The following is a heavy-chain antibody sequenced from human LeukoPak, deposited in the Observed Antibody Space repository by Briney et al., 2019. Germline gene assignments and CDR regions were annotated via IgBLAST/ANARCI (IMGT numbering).Heavy chain of an antibody. CDR3: ERDSVWQLDLTHYDAFDI. J-gene: IGHJ3*02. CDR2: ISYDGSNK. Sequence: GGSLRLSCLVSGFTFSRYAMHWVRQAPGKGLEWVAVISYDGSNKYYADSVKGRFTISRDNSKNTLYLQMNSLRAEDTAVFYCERDSVWQLDLTHYDAFDIWGQGIRVTVSA. D-gene: IGHD2-2*03. CDR1: GFTFSRYA. V-gene: IGHV3-30*04.